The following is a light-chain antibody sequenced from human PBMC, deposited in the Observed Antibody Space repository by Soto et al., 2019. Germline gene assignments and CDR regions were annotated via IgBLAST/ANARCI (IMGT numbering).Light chain of an antibody. J-gene: IGLJ1*01. V-gene: IGLV2-14*01. CDR3: SSYISSSTYV. CDR2: DVS. Sequence: QSVLTQPASVSGCPGQSITICCMGASSDIGRYNYVSWYQQYPGKAPKFMIYDVSNRPSGVSNRFSGSKSGNTASLTISGLQAEDEADYYCSSYISSSTYVFGTGTKVTVL. CDR1: SSDIGRYNY.